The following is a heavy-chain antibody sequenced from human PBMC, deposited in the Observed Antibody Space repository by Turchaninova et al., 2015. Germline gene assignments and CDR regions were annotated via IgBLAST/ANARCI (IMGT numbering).Heavy chain of an antibody. CDR2: IKPDGSWK. CDR1: GLTFSTYW. Sequence: EVQLVESGGGLVQPGGSLRLSCAASGLTFSTYWMTWVRQAPGKGREWVANIKPDGSWKNYVDSVKGRFTISRDNTKNSLFLQMDSLRAEDTAVYYCASGGHVDYCGQGTLVIVSS. D-gene: IGHD3-16*01. V-gene: IGHV3-7*03. J-gene: IGHJ4*02. CDR3: ASGGHVDY.